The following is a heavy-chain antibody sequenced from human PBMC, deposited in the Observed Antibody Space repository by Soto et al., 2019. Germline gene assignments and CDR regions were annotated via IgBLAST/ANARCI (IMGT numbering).Heavy chain of an antibody. CDR1: GYTFTSHG. Sequence: AYLVQSGDEVKKPGDSVKVSCKASGYTFTSHGISWVRQAPGQGLEWMGWISSSNGNTYYAQKLRDGVTLHTDTSTNTVYMEMRSLKSDERAVYYCVRGGTLTSSSYYRYGMDVWGQGTTVTVSS. D-gene: IGHD3-10*01. J-gene: IGHJ6*02. V-gene: IGHV1-18*01. CDR3: VRGGTLTSSSYYRYGMDV. CDR2: ISSSNGNT.